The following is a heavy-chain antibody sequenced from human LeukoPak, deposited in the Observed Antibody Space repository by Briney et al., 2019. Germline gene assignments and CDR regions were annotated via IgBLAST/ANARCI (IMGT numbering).Heavy chain of an antibody. J-gene: IGHJ5*02. CDR3: ARESIVVVPAALKRRDNWFDP. V-gene: IGHV1-2*02. CDR1: GYTFTGYY. CDR2: INPNSGGT. D-gene: IGHD2-2*01. Sequence: KVSCKASGYTFTGYYMHWVRQAPGQGLEWMGWINPNSGGTNYAQKFQGRVTMTRDTSISTAYMELSRLRSDDTAVYYRARESIVVVPAALKRRDNWFDPWGQGTLVTVSS.